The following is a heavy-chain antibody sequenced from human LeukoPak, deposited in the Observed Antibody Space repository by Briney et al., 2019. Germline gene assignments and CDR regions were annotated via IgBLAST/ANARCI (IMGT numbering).Heavy chain of an antibody. J-gene: IGHJ6*03. CDR1: GYTFTSYY. V-gene: IGHV1-46*01. CDR2: INPSGGST. D-gene: IGHD3-10*01. CDR3: ARAPGRGGYYMDV. Sequence: ASVKVSCKASGYTFTSYYMHWVRQAPGQGLEWMGIINPSGGSTSYAQKFQGRVTMTRDMSTSTVYMELSSLRSEDTAVYYCARAPGRGGYYMDVWGKGTTVTVSS.